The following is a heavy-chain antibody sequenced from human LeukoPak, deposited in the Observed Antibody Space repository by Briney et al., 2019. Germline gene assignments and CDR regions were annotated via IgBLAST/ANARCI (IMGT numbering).Heavy chain of an antibody. CDR1: GGSFSGYY. CDR2: IYTSGST. V-gene: IGHV4-59*10. D-gene: IGHD2-2*01. Sequence: SETLSLTCAVYGGSFSGYYWSWIRQPAGKGLEWIGRIYTSGSTNYNPSLKSRVTISVDTSKNQFSLKLSSVTAADTAVYYCARSPVGYCSSTSCYAISSGDAFDIWGQGTMVTVSS. CDR3: ARSPVGYCSSTSCYAISSGDAFDI. J-gene: IGHJ3*02.